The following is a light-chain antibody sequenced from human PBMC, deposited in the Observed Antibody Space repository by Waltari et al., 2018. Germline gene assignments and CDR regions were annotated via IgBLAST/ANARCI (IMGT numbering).Light chain of an antibody. CDR2: GNN. Sequence: QSVLTQPPSVSGTPGQRVTISCLGSTPNIGAGHVFHGSQHLPGTAPKLLIYGNNNRPSGVPDRFSGSKSGTSASLAITGLQADDEADYFCQSFDNMLSGGVVFGGGTKLAVL. CDR1: TPNIGAGHV. J-gene: IGLJ2*01. CDR3: QSFDNMLSGGVV. V-gene: IGLV1-40*01.